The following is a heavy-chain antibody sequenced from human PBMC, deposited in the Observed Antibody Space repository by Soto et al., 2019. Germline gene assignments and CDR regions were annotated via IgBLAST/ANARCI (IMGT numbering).Heavy chain of an antibody. D-gene: IGHD3-10*01. CDR1: GGSISSYY. J-gene: IGHJ5*02. CDR3: ARHIPGSYLWFDP. Sequence: SETLSLTCTVSGGSISSYYWSWIRQPPGKGLEWIGYIYYSGSTNYNPSLKSRVTISVDTSKNQFSLKLSSVTAADTAVYYCARHIPGSYLWFDPWGQGTLVTVSS. CDR2: IYYSGST. V-gene: IGHV4-59*08.